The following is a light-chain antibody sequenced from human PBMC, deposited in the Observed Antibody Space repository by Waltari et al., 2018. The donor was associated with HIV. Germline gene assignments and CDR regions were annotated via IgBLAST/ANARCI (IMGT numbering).Light chain of an antibody. Sequence: SDLTQPASVSGLLGPSITISCTGGDSDLGLYNFISWYQQQPGGVPQLLLYDVDTRASGIPGRFSGSKSGNTASLTITGLQIEDEGLYYCASYTADDTVLFGGGTTVTVL. J-gene: IGLJ2*01. CDR1: DSDLGLYNF. V-gene: IGLV2-14*03. CDR3: ASYTADDTVL. CDR2: DVD.